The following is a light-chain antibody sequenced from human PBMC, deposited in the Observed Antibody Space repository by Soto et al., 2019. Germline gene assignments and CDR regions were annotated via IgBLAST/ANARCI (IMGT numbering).Light chain of an antibody. J-gene: IGKJ1*01. CDR3: QKYDSAPRT. CDR2: TAS. V-gene: IGKV1-27*01. Sequence: DIQMTQSPSFLSASVGDRVTITCRASRGIGNYLAWFQQKPGKVPKFLIYTASTLLSDVPSRFSGSGSGTDFTLTISSLQPEVVATYYCQKYDSAPRTFGQGTKVELK. CDR1: RGIGNY.